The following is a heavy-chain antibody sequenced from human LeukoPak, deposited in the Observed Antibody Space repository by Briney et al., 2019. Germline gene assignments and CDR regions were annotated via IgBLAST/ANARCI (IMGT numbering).Heavy chain of an antibody. CDR1: GFTVSSNY. J-gene: IGHJ4*02. Sequence: GGSLRLSCAASGFTVSSNYMSWVRQAPGKGLEWVSVIYSGGSTYYADSVKGRFTISRDNSKNTLYLQMNSLRAEDTAVYYCAKDSADGYSSGWFEDHFDYWGQGTLVTVSS. CDR2: IYSGGST. D-gene: IGHD6-19*01. CDR3: AKDSADGYSSGWFEDHFDY. V-gene: IGHV3-53*01.